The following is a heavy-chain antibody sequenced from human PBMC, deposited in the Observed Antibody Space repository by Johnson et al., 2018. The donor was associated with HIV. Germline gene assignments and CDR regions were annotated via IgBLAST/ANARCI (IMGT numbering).Heavy chain of an antibody. Sequence: VQLVESGGGLVQPGGSLRLSCAASGFTFSSYAMSWVRQAPGKGLEWVSAISGSGGSTYYADSVKGRFTISRDNSKNTLYLQMNSLRAEDTAGYYCVREGSEWLAGENTFDIWGQGTMVTVSS. CDR2: ISGSGGST. D-gene: IGHD6-19*01. V-gene: IGHV3-23*04. CDR3: VREGSEWLAGENTFDI. J-gene: IGHJ3*02. CDR1: GFTFSSYA.